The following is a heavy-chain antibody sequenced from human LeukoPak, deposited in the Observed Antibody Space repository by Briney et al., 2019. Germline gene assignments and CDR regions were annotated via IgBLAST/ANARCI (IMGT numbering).Heavy chain of an antibody. Sequence: PSETLSLTCIVSGGSISSISSNNYHWGWIRQPPGKGLEWIGSIYYSGSTYYNPSLKSRVTISVDTSKNQFSLKLSSVTAADTALYYCAREMGVVTAHGVDVWGQGTTVTVSS. CDR2: IYYSGST. CDR1: GGSISSISSNNYH. CDR3: AREMGVVTAHGVDV. D-gene: IGHD4-23*01. J-gene: IGHJ6*02. V-gene: IGHV4-39*02.